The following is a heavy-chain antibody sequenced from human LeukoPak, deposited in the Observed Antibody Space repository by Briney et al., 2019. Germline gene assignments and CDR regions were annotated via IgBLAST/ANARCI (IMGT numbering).Heavy chain of an antibody. CDR1: GFTFSSYG. CDR3: AKAPRGGLWFGELFDY. V-gene: IGHV3-30*18. J-gene: IGHJ4*02. D-gene: IGHD3-10*01. Sequence: GGSLRLSCAASGFTFSSYGMHWVRQAPGKGLEWVAVISYDGSNKYYADSVKGRFTISRDNSENTLYLQMNSLRAGDTAVYYCAKAPRGGLWFGELFDYWGQGTLVTVSS. CDR2: ISYDGSNK.